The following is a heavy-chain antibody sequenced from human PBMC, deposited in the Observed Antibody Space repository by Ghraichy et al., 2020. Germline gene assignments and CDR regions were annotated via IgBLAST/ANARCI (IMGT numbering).Heavy chain of an antibody. CDR3: ARGYRGDYVWGSYRYYAY. CDR2: INHSGST. Sequence: SETLSLTCAVYGGSFSGYYWSWIRQPPGKGLEWIGEINHSGSTNYNPSLKSRVTISVDTSKNQFSLKLSSVTAADTAVYYCARGYRGDYVWGSYRYYAYWGQGTLVTVSS. V-gene: IGHV4-34*01. J-gene: IGHJ4*02. CDR1: GGSFSGYY. D-gene: IGHD3-16*02.